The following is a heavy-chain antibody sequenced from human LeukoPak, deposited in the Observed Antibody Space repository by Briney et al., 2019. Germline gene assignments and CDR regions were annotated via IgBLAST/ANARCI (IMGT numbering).Heavy chain of an antibody. J-gene: IGHJ3*02. CDR3: ARDFREQVHSSGYSPAGWTDAFDI. D-gene: IGHD3-22*01. Sequence: PWGSLRLSCAASGFTFSRYWMTWVRQAPGKGLEWVANIKQDGSEKYYVDSVKGRFTISRDNAKNSLYLQMNSLRAEDTAVYYCARDFREQVHSSGYSPAGWTDAFDIWGQGTMVTVSS. V-gene: IGHV3-7*01. CDR2: IKQDGSEK. CDR1: GFTFSRYW.